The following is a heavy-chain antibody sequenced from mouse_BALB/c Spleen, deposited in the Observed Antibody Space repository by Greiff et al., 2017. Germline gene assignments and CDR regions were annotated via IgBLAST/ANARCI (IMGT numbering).Heavy chain of an antibody. CDR1: GFTFSSFG. V-gene: IGHV5-17*02. CDR2: ISSGSSTI. J-gene: IGHJ1*01. Sequence: EVQVVESGGGLVQPGGSRKLSCAASGFTFSSFGMHWVRQAPEKGLEWVAYISSGSSTIYYADTVKGRFTISRDNPKNTLFLQMTSLRSEDTAMYYCAREGYGSSYWYFDVWGAGTTVTVSS. D-gene: IGHD1-1*01. CDR3: AREGYGSSYWYFDV.